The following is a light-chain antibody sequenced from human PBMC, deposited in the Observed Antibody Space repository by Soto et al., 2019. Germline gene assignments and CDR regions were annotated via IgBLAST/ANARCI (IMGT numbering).Light chain of an antibody. V-gene: IGLV1-36*01. Sequence: QSVLTQPPSVSEAPRQRVTISCSGSSSNIGNNAVNWYQQLPGKAPKLLIYYDDLLPSGVSDRFSGSKSGTSASLPISGLQSEDEAAYSCAAWDDSLNGVVFGGGTQLTFL. CDR3: AAWDDSLNGVV. CDR2: YDD. CDR1: SSNIGNNA. J-gene: IGLJ2*01.